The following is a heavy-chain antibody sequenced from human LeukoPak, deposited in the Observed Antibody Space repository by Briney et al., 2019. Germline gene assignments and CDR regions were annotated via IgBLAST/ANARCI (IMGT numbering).Heavy chain of an antibody. CDR1: GFTFSSYG. J-gene: IGHJ4*02. V-gene: IGHV3-30*18. D-gene: IGHD2-15*01. CDR3: AKDTGGGSGSCLYY. Sequence: PGRSLRLSCAASGFTFSSYGMHWVRQAPGKGLEWVAVISYDGSNKYYADSVKGRFTISRDNSKNTLYLQMNSLRAEDTAVYYCAKDTGGGSGSCLYYWGQGTLVTVSS. CDR2: ISYDGSNK.